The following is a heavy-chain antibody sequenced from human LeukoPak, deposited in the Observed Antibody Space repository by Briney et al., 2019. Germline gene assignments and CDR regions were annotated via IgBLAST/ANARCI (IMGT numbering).Heavy chain of an antibody. J-gene: IGHJ4*02. CDR1: GYTFTGYY. Sequence: GASVKVSCKASGYTFTGYYMHWVRQATGQGLEWMGWMNPNSGNTGYAQKFQGRVTMTRNTSISTAYMELSSLRSEDTAVYYCARGKSTFPYCSGGSCYYYWGQETLVTVSS. CDR2: MNPNSGNT. V-gene: IGHV1-8*02. CDR3: ARGKSTFPYCSGGSCYYY. D-gene: IGHD2-15*01.